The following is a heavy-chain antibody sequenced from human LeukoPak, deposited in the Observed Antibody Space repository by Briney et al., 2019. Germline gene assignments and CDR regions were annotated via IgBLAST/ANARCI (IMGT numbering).Heavy chain of an antibody. D-gene: IGHD5-18*01. CDR3: ARSYGQIYYCYGMDV. V-gene: IGHV1-69*04. CDR2: IIPILGIA. Sequence: SVKVSCKASGGTFSSYAISWVRQAPGQGLEWMGRIIPILGIANYAQKFQGRVTITADKSTSTAYMELSSLRSEDTAVYYCARSYGQIYYCYGMDVWGQGTTVTVSS. J-gene: IGHJ6*02. CDR1: GGTFSSYA.